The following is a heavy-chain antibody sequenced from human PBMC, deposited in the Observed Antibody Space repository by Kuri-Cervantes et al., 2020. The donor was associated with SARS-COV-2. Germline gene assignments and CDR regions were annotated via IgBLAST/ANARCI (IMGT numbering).Heavy chain of an antibody. CDR1: GYTFSSYA. J-gene: IGHJ6*02. CDR2: INAGKGNT. Sequence: ASVKVSCKASGYTFSSYAMQWVRQAPGQRLEWMGWINAGKGNTKYSQKFQDRVTITWDTSASTVYMELSSLRSEDTAVYYCASAVGVQYGMDVWGQGTTVTVSS. V-gene: IGHV1-3*01. D-gene: IGHD4-23*01. CDR3: ASAVGVQYGMDV.